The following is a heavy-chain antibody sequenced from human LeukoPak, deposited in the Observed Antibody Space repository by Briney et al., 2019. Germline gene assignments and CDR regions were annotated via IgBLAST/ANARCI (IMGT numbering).Heavy chain of an antibody. J-gene: IGHJ4*02. CDR2: IKSKTDGGTT. D-gene: IGHD6-13*01. CDR1: GFTFGNAW. CDR3: TSPYSSSDY. V-gene: IGHV3-15*01. Sequence: GGSLRLSCAASGFTFGNAWMSWVRQAPGKGLEWIGRIKSKTDGGTTDYAAPVKGRSTISRDDSKNTLYLQMNSLKTEDTAVYYCTSPYSSSDYWGQGTLVTVSS.